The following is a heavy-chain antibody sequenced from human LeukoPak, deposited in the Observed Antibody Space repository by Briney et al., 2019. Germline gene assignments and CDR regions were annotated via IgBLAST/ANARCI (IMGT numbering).Heavy chain of an antibody. Sequence: SETLSFTCTVSGGSISTSSYYWGWIRQPPGKGLEWIGTIYYSGSTYYNPSLTSRVTISVDTSKNQFSLKLSSVTAADTAVYYCARHKDYYYSYMDVWGKGTTVTISS. CDR2: IYYSGST. V-gene: IGHV4-39*01. CDR3: ARHKDYYYSYMDV. CDR1: GGSISTSSYY. J-gene: IGHJ6*03.